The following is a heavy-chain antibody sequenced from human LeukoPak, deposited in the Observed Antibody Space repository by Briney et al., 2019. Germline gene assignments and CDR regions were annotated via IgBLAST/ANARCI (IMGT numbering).Heavy chain of an antibody. CDR3: ASGETRHYDILTGHFDY. D-gene: IGHD3-9*01. Sequence: PSETLSLTCTVSGGSVSSGSYYWSWIRQPPGKGLEWIGYIYYSGSTNYNPSLKSRVTISVDTSKNQFSLKLSSVTAADTAVHYCASGETRHYDILTGHFDYWGQGTLVTVSS. CDR1: GGSVSSGSYY. J-gene: IGHJ4*02. CDR2: IYYSGST. V-gene: IGHV4-61*01.